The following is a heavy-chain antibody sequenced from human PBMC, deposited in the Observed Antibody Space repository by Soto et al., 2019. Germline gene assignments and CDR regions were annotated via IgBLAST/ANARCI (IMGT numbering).Heavy chain of an antibody. CDR2: ISAYNGNT. CDR3: ARAQDFYDPQSFDY. D-gene: IGHD5-12*01. CDR1: GYTFTSYG. J-gene: IGHJ4*02. V-gene: IGHV1-18*01. Sequence: QVQLVQSGAEVKKPGASVKVSCKASGYTFTSYGISWVRQAPGQGLEWMGWISAYNGNTNYAQKLQGRVTMTTDTXPSTDYVELRSLRSDDTAVYDCARAQDFYDPQSFDYWGQGTLVTVSS.